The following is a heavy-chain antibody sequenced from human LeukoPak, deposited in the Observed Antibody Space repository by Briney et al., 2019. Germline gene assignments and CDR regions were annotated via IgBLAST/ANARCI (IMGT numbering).Heavy chain of an antibody. CDR2: ISSSGSTI. Sequence: GGSLRLSCAAPGFTFSSYEMNWVRQAPGKGLEWVSYISSSGSTIYYADSVKGRFTISRDNAKNSLYLQMNSLRAEDTAVYYCARQDYDILTGYYRYFDYWGQGTLVTVSS. CDR3: ARQDYDILTGYYRYFDY. D-gene: IGHD3-9*01. J-gene: IGHJ4*02. CDR1: GFTFSSYE. V-gene: IGHV3-48*03.